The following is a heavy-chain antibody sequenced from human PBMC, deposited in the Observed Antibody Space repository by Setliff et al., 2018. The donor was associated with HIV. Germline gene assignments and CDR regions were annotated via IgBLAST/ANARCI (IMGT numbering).Heavy chain of an antibody. V-gene: IGHV1-18*01. J-gene: IGHJ4*02. CDR1: GYTFGSFG. D-gene: IGHD5-12*01. CDR2: MSGYNGNT. Sequence: GASVKVSCKGSGYTFGSFGISWVRQAPGQGLEWMGWMSGYNGNTNSGQKFQDRVIMTTDTSTTTAYMELRSLRSDDTAVYYCARDRSPREEMATTADYWGQGTLVTVSS. CDR3: ARDRSPREEMATTADY.